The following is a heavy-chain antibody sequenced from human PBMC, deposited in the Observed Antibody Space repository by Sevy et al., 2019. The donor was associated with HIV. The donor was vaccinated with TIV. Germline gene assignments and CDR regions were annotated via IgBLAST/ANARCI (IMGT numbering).Heavy chain of an antibody. CDR2: IYYSGST. Sequence: SETLSLPCTVSGGSISSYYWSWIRQPPGKGLEWIGYIYYSGSTNYNPSLKSRVTISVDTSKNQFSLKLSSVTAADTAVYYCARSGFLEWPGSFRGPRNWFDPWGQGTLVTVSS. D-gene: IGHD3-3*01. CDR1: GGSISSYY. CDR3: ARSGFLEWPGSFRGPRNWFDP. J-gene: IGHJ5*02. V-gene: IGHV4-59*13.